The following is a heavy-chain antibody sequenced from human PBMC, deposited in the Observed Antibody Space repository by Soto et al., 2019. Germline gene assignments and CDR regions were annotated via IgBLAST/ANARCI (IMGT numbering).Heavy chain of an antibody. Sequence: ASVKVSCKASGYTFTSYGISWVRQAPGQGLEWMGWISAYNGNTNYAQKLQGRVTMTTDTSTSTAYMELRSLRSDDTAVYYCARVGDYDSRGYPVYYYYYGMDVWGQGTTVTVSS. J-gene: IGHJ6*02. CDR1: GYTFTSYG. D-gene: IGHD3-22*01. CDR2: ISAYNGNT. V-gene: IGHV1-18*01. CDR3: ARVGDYDSRGYPVYYYYYGMDV.